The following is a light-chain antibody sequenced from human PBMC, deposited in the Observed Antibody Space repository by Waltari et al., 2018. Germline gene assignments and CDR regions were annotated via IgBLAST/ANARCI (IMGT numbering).Light chain of an antibody. V-gene: IGKV3-20*01. Sequence: EVVLTQSPGTLSLSPGERATLACRASQSVGTSLAWYQQKPGQAPRLLSYGASRRATGIPDRCSGSGSGTDFSLTISRLEPEDFAVYYCQHYVRLPATFGQGTKVEI. CDR2: GAS. CDR3: QHYVRLPAT. CDR1: QSVGTS. J-gene: IGKJ1*01.